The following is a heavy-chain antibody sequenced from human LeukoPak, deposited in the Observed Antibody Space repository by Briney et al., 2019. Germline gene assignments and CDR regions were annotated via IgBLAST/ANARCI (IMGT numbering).Heavy chain of an antibody. CDR3: ARGYCSSTSCYAFDP. Sequence: SETLSLTCTVSGGSISSDYWSWIRQPAGKGLEWIGRIYTTERTNYNPSLKSRVTISPDKSKNQFSLKLNSVTAADTAVYYCARGYCSSTSCYAFDPWGQGTLVTVSS. J-gene: IGHJ5*02. CDR1: GGSISSDY. V-gene: IGHV4-4*07. CDR2: IYTTERT. D-gene: IGHD2-2*01.